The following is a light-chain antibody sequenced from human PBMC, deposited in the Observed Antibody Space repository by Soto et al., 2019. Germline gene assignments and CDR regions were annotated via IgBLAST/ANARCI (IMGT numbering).Light chain of an antibody. CDR1: QRISTN. V-gene: IGKV3-15*01. Sequence: EIVMTQSPATLSLSPGERATLSCRTSQRISTNLAWYQQKPGQAPRLLIYGASTRATGVPARFSGSGSGTELTLTISSLQSEDFTIYYCQQYNNWPPWTFGQGTKVDIK. CDR2: GAS. CDR3: QQYNNWPPWT. J-gene: IGKJ1*01.